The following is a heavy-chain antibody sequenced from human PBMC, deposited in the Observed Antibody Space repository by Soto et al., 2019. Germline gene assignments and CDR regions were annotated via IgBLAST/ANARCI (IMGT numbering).Heavy chain of an antibody. J-gene: IGHJ4*02. CDR1: GFTFSDYY. CDR2: ISSSSSYT. CDR3: ARVKEYSSGWYYFDY. V-gene: IGHV3-11*06. D-gene: IGHD6-19*01. Sequence: GWSLRLSCAASGFTFSDYYMSWIRQAPGKGLEWLSYISSSSSYTNYADSVKGRFTISRDNAKNSLYLQMNSLRAEDTAVYYCARVKEYSSGWYYFDYWGQGTLVTVSS.